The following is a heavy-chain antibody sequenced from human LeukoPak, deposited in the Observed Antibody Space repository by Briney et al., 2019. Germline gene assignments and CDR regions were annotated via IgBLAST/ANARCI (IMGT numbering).Heavy chain of an antibody. CDR1: GGSISSGDYY. J-gene: IGHJ5*02. CDR2: IYYSGST. V-gene: IGHV4-30-4*01. D-gene: IGHD3-16*01. CDR3: ARVAHPGEFADWFDP. Sequence: SQTLSLTCTVSGGSISSGDYYWSWIRQPPGKGLEWIGYIYYSGSTSYYPSLKSRIAISVDTSKNQFSLKLSSVTAADTAVYYCARVAHPGEFADWFDPWGQGTLVTVSS.